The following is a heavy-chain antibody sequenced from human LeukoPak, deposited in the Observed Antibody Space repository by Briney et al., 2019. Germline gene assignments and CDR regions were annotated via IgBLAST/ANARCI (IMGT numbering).Heavy chain of an antibody. J-gene: IGHJ6*04. CDR1: GGSFSGYY. V-gene: IGHV4-34*01. D-gene: IGHD3-10*01. Sequence: SETLSLTCAVYGGSFSGYYWSWIRQPPGKGLEWIGEINHSGSTNYNPSRKSRVTISVNKSKNQFSLKLSSVTAADTAVYYCARGVSLYGSESYSGYYYGMDVWGKGTTVTVSS. CDR2: INHSGST. CDR3: ARGVSLYGSESYSGYYYGMDV.